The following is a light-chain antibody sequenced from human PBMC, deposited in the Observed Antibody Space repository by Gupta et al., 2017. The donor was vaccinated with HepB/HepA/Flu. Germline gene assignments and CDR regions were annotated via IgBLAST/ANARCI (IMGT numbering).Light chain of an antibody. CDR2: DVF. CDR1: SSDIGAYNL. V-gene: IGLV2-8*01. Sequence: QSAPTQPPSASGSPGQSVTIPCTGTSSDIGAYNLVSWYQQHPGKAPKLIIYDVFQRPSGVPDRFSGSKSGNPASLTVSWLQAEDEADYYCFSYAGNDNWFFGGGTKVTVL. CDR3: FSYAGNDNWF. J-gene: IGLJ1*01.